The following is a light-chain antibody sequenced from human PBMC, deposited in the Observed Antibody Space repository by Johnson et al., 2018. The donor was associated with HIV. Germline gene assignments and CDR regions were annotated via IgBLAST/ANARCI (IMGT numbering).Light chain of an antibody. V-gene: IGLV1-51*01. CDR2: DNH. Sequence: QSVLTQPPSVSAAPGQKVTISCSGSSSNIGNNYVSWYQQLPGTAPKVLIYDNHKRPSGIPDRVSGSKSGTSATLGITGLQTGDEADYYCLAWDSSLSPHYVFGTGTKVTVL. J-gene: IGLJ1*01. CDR3: LAWDSSLSPHYV. CDR1: SSNIGNNY.